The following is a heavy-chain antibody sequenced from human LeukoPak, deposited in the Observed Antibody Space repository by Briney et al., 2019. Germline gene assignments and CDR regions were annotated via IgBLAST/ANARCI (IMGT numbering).Heavy chain of an antibody. V-gene: IGHV1-8*03. J-gene: IGHJ5*02. D-gene: IGHD3-16*01. CDR2: MNPNSGNT. CDR1: GYTFTSYD. CDR3: ARSSSRGNWFDP. Sequence: ASVKVSCKASGYTFTSYDINWVRQATGQGLEWMGWMNPNSGNTGYAQKFQGRVTITRNTSIGTAYMELSSLRSEDTAVYYCARSSSRGNWFDPWGQGTLVTVSS.